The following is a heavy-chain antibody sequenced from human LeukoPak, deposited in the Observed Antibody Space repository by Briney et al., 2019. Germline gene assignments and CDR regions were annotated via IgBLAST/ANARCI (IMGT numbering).Heavy chain of an antibody. Sequence: GASVKVSSMASGGTFSSYAISWVRQAPGQGLEWMGGIIPIFGTANYAQKFQGRVTITTDESTSTAYMELSSLRSEDTAVYYCARDHFRCSGGSCFSEYFQHWGQGTLVTVSS. CDR1: GGTFSSYA. D-gene: IGHD2-15*01. J-gene: IGHJ1*01. V-gene: IGHV1-69*05. CDR3: ARDHFRCSGGSCFSEYFQH. CDR2: IIPIFGTA.